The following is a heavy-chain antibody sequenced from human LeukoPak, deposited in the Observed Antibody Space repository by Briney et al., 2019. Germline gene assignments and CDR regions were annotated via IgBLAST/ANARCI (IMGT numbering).Heavy chain of an antibody. CDR2: INTNTGNP. Sequence: ASVKVSCKASGYTFTSYAMNWVRQAPGQGLEWMGWINTNTGNPTYAQGFTGRFVFSLDTSVSTAYLQISSLKAEDTAVYYCARVNHEGSSGWYRVYNWFDPWGQGTLVTVSS. J-gene: IGHJ5*02. CDR3: ARVNHEGSSGWYRVYNWFDP. D-gene: IGHD6-19*01. CDR1: GYTFTSYA. V-gene: IGHV7-4-1*02.